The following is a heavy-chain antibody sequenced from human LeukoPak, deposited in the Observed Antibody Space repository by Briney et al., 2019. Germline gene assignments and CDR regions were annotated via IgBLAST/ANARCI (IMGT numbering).Heavy chain of an antibody. CDR3: ARDRGYQMVDP. Sequence: GGSVRLSCAASGFTFSPYWMHWVRQAPGKGLVWVSRTNGDGSNTDYADSVKGRFTISRDNAKNTLYLRMNSLTAEDTAVYYCARDRGYQMVDPWGQGTMVTVSS. J-gene: IGHJ5*02. CDR1: GFTFSPYW. D-gene: IGHD5-12*01. CDR2: TNGDGSNT. V-gene: IGHV3-74*01.